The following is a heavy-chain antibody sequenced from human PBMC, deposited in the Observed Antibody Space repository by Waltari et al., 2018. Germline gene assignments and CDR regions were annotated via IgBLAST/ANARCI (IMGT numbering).Heavy chain of an antibody. CDR2: IWYDGSNK. CDR1: GFTFSSHG. D-gene: IGHD3-10*01. Sequence: QVQLVESGGGVVQPGRSLRLSCAASGFTFSSHGMHWVRQAPGKGLEWVAIIWYDGSNKYYADSVKGRFTISRENAKNSLYLQMNSLRAGDTAVYYCARGGSNGAFDIWGQGTMVTVSS. J-gene: IGHJ3*02. V-gene: IGHV3-33*01. CDR3: ARGGSNGAFDI.